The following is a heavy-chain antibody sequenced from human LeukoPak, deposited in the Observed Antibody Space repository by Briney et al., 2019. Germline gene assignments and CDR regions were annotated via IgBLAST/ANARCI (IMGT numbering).Heavy chain of an antibody. Sequence: PSQTLSLTCTVSGGSISSGDYYWSWIRQPPGKGLEWIGYIYYSGSTYYNPSLKSRVTISVDTSKNQFSLKLSSVTAADTVVYYCARGNPRGGDSLDYWGQGTLVTVSS. J-gene: IGHJ4*02. CDR2: IYYSGST. CDR3: ARGNPRGGDSLDY. D-gene: IGHD2-21*02. V-gene: IGHV4-30-4*01. CDR1: GGSISSGDYY.